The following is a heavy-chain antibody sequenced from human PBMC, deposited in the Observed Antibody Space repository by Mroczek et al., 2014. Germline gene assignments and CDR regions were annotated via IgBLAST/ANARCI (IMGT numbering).Heavy chain of an antibody. J-gene: IGHJ3*02. CDR3: ARFTGTSGVGLFEYVMNAFDI. CDR2: IYYSGST. CDR1: GGSISSYY. Sequence: QVQLQEWGPGLVKPSETLSLTCTVSGGSISSYYWSWIRQPPGKGLEWIGYIYYSGSTNYNPSLKSRVTISVDTSKNQFSLKLSSVTAADTAVYYCARFTGTSGVGLFEYVMNAFDIWGQGTMVTVSS. D-gene: IGHD1-1*01. V-gene: IGHV4-59*01.